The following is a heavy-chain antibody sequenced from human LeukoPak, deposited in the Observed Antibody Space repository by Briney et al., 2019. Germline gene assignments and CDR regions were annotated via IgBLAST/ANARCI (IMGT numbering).Heavy chain of an antibody. Sequence: PGGSLRLSCAASGFTFSSYGMHWVRQAPGKGLEWVAVISYDGSKKFYADSVKGRFTISRDNSKNTLYLQMNSLRAEDTAVYFCARGVGVHWYLDLWGRGTLVTVSS. CDR2: ISYDGSKK. V-gene: IGHV3-30*03. CDR1: GFTFSSYG. D-gene: IGHD3-10*01. J-gene: IGHJ2*01. CDR3: ARGVGVHWYLDL.